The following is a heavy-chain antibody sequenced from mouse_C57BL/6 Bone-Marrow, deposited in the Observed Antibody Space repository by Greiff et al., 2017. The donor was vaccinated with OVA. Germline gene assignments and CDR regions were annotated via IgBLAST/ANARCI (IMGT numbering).Heavy chain of an antibody. D-gene: IGHD1-1*01. CDR3: AGYPQRYYGSSYGYFDV. Sequence: EVQRVESGGGLVQPGGSLSLSCAASGFTFTDYYMSWVRQPPGTALEWLGFIRNKANGSTTEYSSSVKGRFTISRDNSQSILYLQMNAHMHEDSATYYCAGYPQRYYGSSYGYFDVWGTGTTVTVSS. J-gene: IGHJ1*03. V-gene: IGHV7-3*01. CDR2: IRNKANGSTT. CDR1: GFTFTDYY.